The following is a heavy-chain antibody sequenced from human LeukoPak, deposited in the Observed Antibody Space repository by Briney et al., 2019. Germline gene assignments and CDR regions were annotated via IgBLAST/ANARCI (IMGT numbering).Heavy chain of an antibody. J-gene: IGHJ4*02. D-gene: IGHD7-27*01. CDR2: ISSSGSTI. CDR3: ARDRELGMGGLDY. Sequence: GGSLRLSCAASGFTFSDHYMSWIRQAPGKGLEWVSYISSSGSTIYYADSVKGRFTISRDNAKNSLYLQMNSLRAQDTAVYYCARDRELGMGGLDYWGQGTLVTVSS. V-gene: IGHV3-11*01. CDR1: GFTFSDHY.